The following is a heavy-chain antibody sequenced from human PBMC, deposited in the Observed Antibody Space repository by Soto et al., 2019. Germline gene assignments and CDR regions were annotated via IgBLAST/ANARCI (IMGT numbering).Heavy chain of an antibody. J-gene: IGHJ4*02. CDR3: ASVTSCWYFDC. CDR1: GDSVSSNSAA. D-gene: IGHD6-19*01. CDR2: TYYRSKWYD. V-gene: IGHV6-1*01. Sequence: SQTLSLTCAISGDSVSSNSAAWYWIRQSPSRGLEWLGRTYYRSKWYDDYAIPVKSRITINPNTSKNQLSLQLNSVTPEDTAVYYCASVTSCWYFDCWGQGTLVTVSS.